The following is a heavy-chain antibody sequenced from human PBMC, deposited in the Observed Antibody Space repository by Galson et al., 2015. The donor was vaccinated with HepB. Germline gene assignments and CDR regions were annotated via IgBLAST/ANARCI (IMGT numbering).Heavy chain of an antibody. Sequence: SVKVSCKASGYKFTDNGISWVRQAPGQGLEWLGWISANSGNTNFAQRLQGRVTMTRDTSTSTAYMELRRLRSGDTAVYYCARDRSHSLDLWGQGTLVTVSS. J-gene: IGHJ5*02. CDR1: GYKFTDNG. V-gene: IGHV1-18*04. CDR3: ARDRSHSLDL. D-gene: IGHD2-15*01. CDR2: ISANSGNT.